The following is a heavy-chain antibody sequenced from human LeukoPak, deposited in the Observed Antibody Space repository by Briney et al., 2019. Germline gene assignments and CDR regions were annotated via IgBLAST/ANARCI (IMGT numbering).Heavy chain of an antibody. CDR3: GGSSYYYYYMDV. CDR2: ISGSGGST. D-gene: IGHD3-10*01. J-gene: IGHJ6*03. Sequence: GGSLRLSCAASGFTFSSYAMSWVRQAQGKGLEWVSAISGSGGSTYYADSVKGRFTISRDNSKNTLYLQMNSLRAEDTAVYYCGGSSYYYYYMDVWGKGTTVTVSS. V-gene: IGHV3-23*01. CDR1: GFTFSSYA.